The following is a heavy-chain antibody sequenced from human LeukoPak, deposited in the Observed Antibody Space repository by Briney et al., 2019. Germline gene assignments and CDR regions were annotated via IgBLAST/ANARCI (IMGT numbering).Heavy chain of an antibody. CDR3: ARELTTVTTLYYYYGMDV. CDR2: IIPILGIA. D-gene: IGHD4-17*01. J-gene: IGHJ6*02. Sequence: SAKVSCKASGGTFSSYAISWVRQAPGQGLEWMGRIIPILGIANYAQKFQGRVTITADKSTSTAYMELSSLRSEDTAVYYCARELTTVTTLYYYYGMDVWGQGTTVTVSS. V-gene: IGHV1-69*04. CDR1: GGTFSSYA.